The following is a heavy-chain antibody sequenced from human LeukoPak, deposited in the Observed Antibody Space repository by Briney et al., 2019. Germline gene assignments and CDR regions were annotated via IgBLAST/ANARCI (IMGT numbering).Heavy chain of an antibody. V-gene: IGHV4-59*01. Sequence: SETLSLTCTVSGGSISSYYWSWIRQPPGQGLEWIGYIYYSGSTNYNPSLKSRVTISVDTSKNQFSLKLSSVTAADTAVYYCARDEGGYYGSGSHYYYGMDVWGQGTTVTVSS. CDR2: IYYSGST. CDR1: GGSISSYY. D-gene: IGHD3-10*01. CDR3: ARDEGGYYGSGSHYYYGMDV. J-gene: IGHJ6*02.